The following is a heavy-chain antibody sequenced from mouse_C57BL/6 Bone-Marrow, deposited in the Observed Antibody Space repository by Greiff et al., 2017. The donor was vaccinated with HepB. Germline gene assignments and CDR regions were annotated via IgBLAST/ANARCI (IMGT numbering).Heavy chain of an antibody. V-gene: IGHV1-50*01. CDR1: GYTFTSYW. J-gene: IGHJ2*01. CDR2: IDPSDSYT. CDR3: ARRGGTAQAT. D-gene: IGHD3-2*02. Sequence: VQVVESGAELVKPGASVKLSCKASGYTFTSYWMQWVKQRPGQGLEWIGEIDPSDSYTNYNQKFKGKATLTVDTSSSTAYMQLSSLTSEDSAVYYCARRGGTAQATWGQGTTLTVSS.